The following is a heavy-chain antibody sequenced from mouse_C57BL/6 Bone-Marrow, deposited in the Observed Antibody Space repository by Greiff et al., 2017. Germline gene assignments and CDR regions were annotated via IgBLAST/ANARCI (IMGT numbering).Heavy chain of an antibody. Sequence: QVQLQQSGAELARPGASVKMSCKASGYTFTSYTMHWVKQRPGQGLEWIGYINPSSGYTKYNQKFKDKATLTADKSSSTAYLQLSSLTSEDSAVYFCSRNGYPYWYFDVGGTGTSVTVSS. CDR1: GYTFTSYT. V-gene: IGHV1-4*01. J-gene: IGHJ1*03. CDR2: INPSSGYT. CDR3: SRNGYPYWYFDV. D-gene: IGHD2-2*01.